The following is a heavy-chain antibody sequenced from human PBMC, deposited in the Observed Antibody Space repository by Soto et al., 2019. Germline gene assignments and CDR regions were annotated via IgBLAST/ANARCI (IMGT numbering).Heavy chain of an antibody. CDR2: ISGDGGST. D-gene: IGHD3-3*01. V-gene: IGHV3-43*02. CDR3: AKNNFWSCHNIEFNYYGMAV. Sequence: GGSLRLSCAASGFTFDDYAMHWVRQAPGEGLEWVALISGDGGSTYNANSLKGRFTIYRDNSKNSLYLQMNSLRTEDTVFYYCAKNNFWSCHNIEFNYYGMAVLGQGTTVTVSS. CDR1: GFTFDDYA. J-gene: IGHJ6*02.